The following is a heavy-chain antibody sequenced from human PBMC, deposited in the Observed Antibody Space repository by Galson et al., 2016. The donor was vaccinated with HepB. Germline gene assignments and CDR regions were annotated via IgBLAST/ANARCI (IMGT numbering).Heavy chain of an antibody. CDR1: GFTFSNYW. CDR3: ARGTQWLFSWFDP. CDR2: INHSGST. V-gene: IGHV4-34*01. Sequence: LRLSCAASGFTFSNYWISWVRQTPVKGLEWIGEINHSGSTNYNPSLKSRVTISVDTSKNQFSLKLSSVTAADTAVYYCARGTQWLFSWFDPWGQGTLVTVSS. J-gene: IGHJ5*02. D-gene: IGHD5-12*01.